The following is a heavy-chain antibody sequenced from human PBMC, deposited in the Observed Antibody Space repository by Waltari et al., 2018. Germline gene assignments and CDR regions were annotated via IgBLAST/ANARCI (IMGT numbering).Heavy chain of an antibody. CDR2: LITILGDT. CDR1: GGTLRGYS. CDR3: ARGEYNFAWGCAWDV. J-gene: IGHJ6*04. D-gene: IGHD2-8*02. Sequence: QVQLVQSGTEVKRTGSSVRVSCKASGGTLRGYSLAWVRQAPGEGLGWVGGLITILGDTDVEQKYQGRLSLTTDESTDTAFMELSSLTNEDTGVYYCARGEYNFAWGCAWDVWGKGTTVTVSS. V-gene: IGHV1-69*05.